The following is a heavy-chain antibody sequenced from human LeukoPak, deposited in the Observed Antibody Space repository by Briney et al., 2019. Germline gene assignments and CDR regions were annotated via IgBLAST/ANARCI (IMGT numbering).Heavy chain of an antibody. D-gene: IGHD3-10*01. CDR1: GFSFGTHW. J-gene: IGHJ4*02. Sequence: PGGSLRLSCPASGFSFGTHWMHWVRQAPGKGLDGVCLISGDGGSTYYADSVKGRFTISRENSKNSLYLQMNSLRTEYTTLYYCAKDMWRFGELDYDYWGQGTLVTVSS. CDR2: ISGDGGST. V-gene: IGHV3-43*02. CDR3: AKDMWRFGELDYDY.